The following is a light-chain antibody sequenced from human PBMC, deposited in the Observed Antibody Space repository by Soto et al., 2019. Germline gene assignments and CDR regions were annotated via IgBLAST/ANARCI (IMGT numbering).Light chain of an antibody. J-gene: IGLJ2*01. CDR3: SSYTSSSYVV. CDR2: EVS. Sequence: QSALTQPPSVSGSPGQSVTISCTGTSSDVGSYNRVSWYQQHPGTAPKLMIYEVSNRPSGVPDRFSGSKSGNTASLTISGLQAEDEADYYCSSYTSSSYVVFGGGTKLTVL. CDR1: SSDVGSYNR. V-gene: IGLV2-18*02.